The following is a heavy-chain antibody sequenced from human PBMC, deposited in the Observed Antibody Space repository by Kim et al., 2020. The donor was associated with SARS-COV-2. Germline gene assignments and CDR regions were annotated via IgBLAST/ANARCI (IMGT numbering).Heavy chain of an antibody. J-gene: IGHJ6*02. Sequence: GGSLRLSCEASGFSFSNFWMSWVRQAPGKGLEWVADIKQDGSDNYYLDSVKGRFTISRDNATNSLYLQMNSLRAEDTAVYYCARLWGTPLGFRYYDFYGMDVWGQGTTVTVSS. D-gene: IGHD3-16*01. V-gene: IGHV3-7*01. CDR3: ARLWGTPLGFRYYDFYGMDV. CDR1: GFSFSNFW. CDR2: IKQDGSDN.